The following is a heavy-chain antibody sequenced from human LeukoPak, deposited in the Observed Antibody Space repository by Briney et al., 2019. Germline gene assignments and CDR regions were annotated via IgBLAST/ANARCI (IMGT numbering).Heavy chain of an antibody. V-gene: IGHV3-64*01. D-gene: IGHD5-12*01. CDR3: AKSGGDIVATAPRYYYYYMDV. CDR1: GFTFSSYA. Sequence: GGSLRLSCAASGFTFSSYAMHWVRQAPGKGLEYVSAISSNGGSTYYANSVKGRFTISRDNSKNTLYLQMGSLRAEDMAVYYCAKSGGDIVATAPRYYYYYMDVWGKGTTVTVSS. CDR2: ISSNGGST. J-gene: IGHJ6*03.